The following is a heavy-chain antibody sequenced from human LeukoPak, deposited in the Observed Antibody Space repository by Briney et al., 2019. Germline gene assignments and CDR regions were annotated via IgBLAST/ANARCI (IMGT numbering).Heavy chain of an antibody. CDR2: ISGSGGST. CDR1: GFTFSSYA. J-gene: IGHJ6*03. V-gene: IGHV3-23*01. Sequence: GGSLRLSCAASGFTFSSYAMSWVRQAPGKGLEWVSAISGSGGSTYYADSVKGRFTISRDNSKNTVYLQMNSLRAEDTAVYYCARDPYSGTYGDTYYYYMDVWGKGTTVTISS. CDR3: ARDPYSGTYGDTYYYYMDV. D-gene: IGHD1-26*01.